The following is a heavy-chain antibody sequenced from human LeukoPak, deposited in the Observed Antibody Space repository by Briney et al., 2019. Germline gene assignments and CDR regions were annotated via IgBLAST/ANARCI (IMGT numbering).Heavy chain of an antibody. D-gene: IGHD2-15*01. V-gene: IGHV4-34*10. Sequence: PSETLSLTCAVYGGSFSGYYWSWIRQPPGKGLEWIGEINHSGSTNYNPSLKSRVTMSLDKSKNQFSLKLSSMTAADTAVYYCARYDSATGIFACHIWGQGTMVTVSS. CDR2: INHSGST. CDR1: GGSFSGYY. J-gene: IGHJ3*02. CDR3: ARYDSATGIFACHI.